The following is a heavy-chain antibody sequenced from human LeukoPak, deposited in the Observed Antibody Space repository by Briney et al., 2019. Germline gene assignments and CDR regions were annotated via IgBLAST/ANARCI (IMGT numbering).Heavy chain of an antibody. CDR2: IYYSGST. D-gene: IGHD3-10*01. V-gene: IGHV4-39*07. CDR3: ARGTRYYGSGSYASAMDV. Sequence: SETLSLTCTVSGGSISGSSYYWGWIRQPPGKGLEWIGSIYYSGSTYYNPSLKSRVTISVDTSKNQFSLKLSSVTAADTAVYYCARGTRYYGSGSYASAMDVWGKGTTVTVSS. CDR1: GGSISGSSYY. J-gene: IGHJ6*03.